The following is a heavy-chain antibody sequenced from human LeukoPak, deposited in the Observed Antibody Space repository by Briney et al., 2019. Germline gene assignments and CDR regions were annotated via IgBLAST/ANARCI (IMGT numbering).Heavy chain of an antibody. CDR1: GFTFTTYW. CDR2: IKEDGSEI. J-gene: IGHJ4*02. D-gene: IGHD1-26*01. V-gene: IGHV3-7*01. Sequence: GGSLRLSCAASGFTFTTYWMSWVRQAPEKGLEWVANIKEDGSEIHYVDSVKGRFTISRDNAKNSLYLQMNSLRAEDTAVYYCAREGADGNYYFDYWGRGTLVTVSS. CDR3: AREGADGNYYFDY.